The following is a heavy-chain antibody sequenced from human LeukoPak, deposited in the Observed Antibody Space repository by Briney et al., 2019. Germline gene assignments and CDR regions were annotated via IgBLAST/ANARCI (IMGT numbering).Heavy chain of an antibody. CDR2: IYYSGST. J-gene: IGHJ6*02. Sequence: SETLSLTCTVSGGSISSYYWSWIRQPPGKGLEWIGYIYYSGSTNYNPSLKSRVTISVDTSKNQFSLKLSSVTAADTAVYYCARDLGRCFDFDYGMDVWGQGTTVTVSS. CDR3: ARDLGRCFDFDYGMDV. D-gene: IGHD3-9*01. V-gene: IGHV4-59*01. CDR1: GGSISSYY.